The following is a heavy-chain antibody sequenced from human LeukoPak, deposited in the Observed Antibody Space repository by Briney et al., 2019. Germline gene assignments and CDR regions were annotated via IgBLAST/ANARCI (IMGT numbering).Heavy chain of an antibody. J-gene: IGHJ3*02. CDR2: ISRSSSYI. CDR1: GFTFSSYS. V-gene: IGHV3-21*01. D-gene: IGHD6-13*01. CDR3: ARDVDGAPSYYFSSSRYNSFDI. Sequence: PGGSLRLSCAASGFTFSSYSMNWVRQAPGKGLEWVSSISRSSSYIYYADSVKGRFTISRDNAKNALYLQMNSLRGEDTAVYSCARDVDGAPSYYFSSSRYNSFDIWGQGTMVTVSS.